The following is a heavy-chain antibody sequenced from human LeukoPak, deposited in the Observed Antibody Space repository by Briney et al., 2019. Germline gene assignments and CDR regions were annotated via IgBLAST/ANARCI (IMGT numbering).Heavy chain of an antibody. CDR1: GYTFTSYG. CDR3: ARESTTHSSSWYTD. J-gene: IGHJ4*02. D-gene: IGHD6-13*01. CDR2: ISAYNGNT. Sequence: ASVKVPCKASGYTFTSYGISWVRQAPGQGLEWMGWISAYNGNTNYAQKLQGRVTMTTDTSTSTAYMELRSLRSDDTAVYYCARESTTHSSSWYTDWGQGTLVTVSS. V-gene: IGHV1-18*01.